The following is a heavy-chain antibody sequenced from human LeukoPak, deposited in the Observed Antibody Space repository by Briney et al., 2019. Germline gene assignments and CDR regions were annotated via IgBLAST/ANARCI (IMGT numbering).Heavy chain of an antibody. J-gene: IGHJ4*02. V-gene: IGHV5-51*01. CDR1: GYSFTNYW. CDR3: ARPGYSGSWYYFDY. CDR2: IYPADSDT. Sequence: GESLEISCNGSGYSFTNYWIGWVRQIPGKGLEWVGIIYPADSDTRYSPSFQGQVTISADKSISTAYLQWSSLKASDTAMYYCARPGYSGSWYYFDYWGQGTLVTVSS. D-gene: IGHD6-13*01.